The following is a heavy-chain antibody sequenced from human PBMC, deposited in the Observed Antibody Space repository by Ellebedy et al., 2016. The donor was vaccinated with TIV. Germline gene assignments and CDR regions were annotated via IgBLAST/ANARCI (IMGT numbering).Heavy chain of an antibody. D-gene: IGHD2-2*03. CDR2: INEGGTKK. V-gene: IGHV3-7*01. Sequence: GGSLRLSCAASGFTFASYWMTWVRQAPGRGPEWVANINEGGTKKDYEDSLKGRFTISRDNAKNSLYLEVNSLRAEDTALYYCARAGYVGAFDIWGQGTLVTVSS. CDR1: GFTFASYW. J-gene: IGHJ3*02. CDR3: ARAGYVGAFDI.